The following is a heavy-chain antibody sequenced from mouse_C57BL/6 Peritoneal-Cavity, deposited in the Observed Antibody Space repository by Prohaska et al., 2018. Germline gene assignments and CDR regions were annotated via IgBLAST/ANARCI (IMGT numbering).Heavy chain of an antibody. CDR3: ARGLLPLFAY. D-gene: IGHD2-3*01. CDR2: INPNNGGT. J-gene: IGHJ3*01. V-gene: IGHV1-18*01. Sequence: HGKSLEWIGDINPNNGGTIYNQKFKGKATLTVDKSSSTAYMELRSLTSEDTAVYYCARGLLPLFAYWGQGTLVTVSA.